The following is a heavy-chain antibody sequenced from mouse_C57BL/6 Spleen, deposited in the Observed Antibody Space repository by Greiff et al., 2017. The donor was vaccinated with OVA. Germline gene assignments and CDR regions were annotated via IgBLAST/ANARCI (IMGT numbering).Heavy chain of an antibody. CDR3: ARRGGLRQGGYAMDY. D-gene: IGHD2-4*01. J-gene: IGHJ4*01. CDR2: IDPSDSYT. Sequence: QVQLQQPGAELVMPGASVKLSCKASGYTFTSYWMHWVKQRPGQGLEWIGEIDPSDSYTNYNQKFKGKSTLTVDKSSSTAYMQLSSLTSEDSAVYYCARRGGLRQGGYAMDYWGQGTSVTVSS. CDR1: GYTFTSYW. V-gene: IGHV1-69*01.